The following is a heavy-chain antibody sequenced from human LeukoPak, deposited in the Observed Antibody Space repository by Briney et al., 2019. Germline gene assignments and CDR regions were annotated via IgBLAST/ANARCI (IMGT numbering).Heavy chain of an antibody. CDR3: AKMGDYYGSGSYYYYYYYYMDV. CDR1: GGTFSSYA. V-gene: IGHV1-69*13. Sequence: ASVKVSCKASGGTFSSYAISWVRQAPGQGLEWMGGVIPIFGTANYAQKFQGRVTITADESTSTAYMELSSLRSEDTAVYYCAKMGDYYGSGSYYYYYYYYMDVWGKGTTVTVSS. CDR2: VIPIFGTA. J-gene: IGHJ6*03. D-gene: IGHD3-10*01.